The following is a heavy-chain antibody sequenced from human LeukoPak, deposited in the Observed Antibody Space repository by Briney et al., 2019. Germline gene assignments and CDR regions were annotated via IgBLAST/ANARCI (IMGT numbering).Heavy chain of an antibody. CDR1: GFTFSSYE. CDR2: VKQDGNEK. J-gene: IGHJ4*02. CDR3: ARALDTSSSRYQPFEY. Sequence: GGSLRLSCAASGFTFSSYEMSWVRLAPGKGLEWVANVKQDGNEKYYVDSVKGRFTISRDNAKNSLFLQMNSLRAEDTAVYYCARALDTSSSRYQPFEYWGQGTLVTVSS. D-gene: IGHD2-2*01. V-gene: IGHV3-7*01.